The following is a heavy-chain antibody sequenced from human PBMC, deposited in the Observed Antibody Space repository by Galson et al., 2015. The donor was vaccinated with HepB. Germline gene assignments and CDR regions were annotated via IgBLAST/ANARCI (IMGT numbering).Heavy chain of an antibody. D-gene: IGHD5-24*01. Sequence: QSGAEVKKPGESLKISCKGSGYSFTSYWIGWVRQMPGKGLEWMGIIYPGDSDTRYSPSFQGQVTISADKSISTAYLQWSSLKASDTAMYYCARLPVPDGYNYEYYFDYWGQGTLVTVSS. CDR3: ARLPVPDGYNYEYYFDY. CDR1: GYSFTSYW. J-gene: IGHJ4*02. V-gene: IGHV5-51*01. CDR2: IYPGDSDT.